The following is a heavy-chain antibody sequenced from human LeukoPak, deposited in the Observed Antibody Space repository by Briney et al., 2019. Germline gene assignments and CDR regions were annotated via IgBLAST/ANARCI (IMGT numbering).Heavy chain of an antibody. CDR2: IYENGGTT. Sequence: GGSLRLSCVGSGFTFRSHAMSWVRQAPEKGLEFVSGIYENGGTTYYADSVKGRFSISRDNSKNTLYLQMDSLRGEDTAVYYCAKDFRIGYSAHFDYWGQGALVAVSS. CDR1: GFTFRSHA. CDR3: AKDFRIGYSAHFDY. J-gene: IGHJ4*02. D-gene: IGHD2-21*01. V-gene: IGHV3-23*01.